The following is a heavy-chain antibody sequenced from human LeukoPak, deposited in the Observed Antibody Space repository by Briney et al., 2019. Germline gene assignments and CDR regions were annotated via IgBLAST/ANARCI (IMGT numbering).Heavy chain of an antibody. J-gene: IGHJ4*02. V-gene: IGHV3-21*04. CDR2: ISSSSSYI. Sequence: GGSLRLSCAASGFTFSSYSINWVRQAPGKGLEWVSSISSSSSYIYYADSVKGRFTISRDNAKNSLYLQMNSLRADDTAVYYCSRGGGVRGVVDYWGQGTLVIVSS. CDR3: SRGGGVRGVVDY. D-gene: IGHD3-10*01. CDR1: GFTFSSYS.